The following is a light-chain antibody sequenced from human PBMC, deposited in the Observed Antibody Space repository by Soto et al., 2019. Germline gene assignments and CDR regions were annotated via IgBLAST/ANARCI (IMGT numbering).Light chain of an antibody. V-gene: IGKV1-5*03. J-gene: IGKJ1*01. Sequence: DIQMTQSPSTLSGSVGDRVTITCRASQTISSWLAWYQQKPGKAPKLLIYKASTLKSEVPSRFSGSGSGTEFTLTISSLQPDDFATYYCQHYNSYSEAFDQGTKVELK. CDR2: KAS. CDR1: QTISSW. CDR3: QHYNSYSEA.